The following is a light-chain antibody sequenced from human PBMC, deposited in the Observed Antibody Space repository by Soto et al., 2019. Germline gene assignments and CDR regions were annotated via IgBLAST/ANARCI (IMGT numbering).Light chain of an antibody. J-gene: IGKJ1*01. CDR1: QSVLYSSNNKNY. V-gene: IGKV4-1*01. CDR2: WAS. Sequence: DIVVTQSPYSLAVSLGEIATINCKSSQSVLYSSNNKNYLAWYQQKPGQPPKLLIYWASTRESGVPDRFSGSGSGTDFTLTISSLQPDDFATYYCQHYNSYSEAFGQGTKVDI. CDR3: QHYNSYSEA.